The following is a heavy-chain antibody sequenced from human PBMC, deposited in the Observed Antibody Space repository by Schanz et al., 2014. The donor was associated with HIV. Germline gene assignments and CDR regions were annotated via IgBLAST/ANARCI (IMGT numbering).Heavy chain of an antibody. D-gene: IGHD3-9*01. V-gene: IGHV3-48*02. Sequence: EVQLGGSGGGLGQPGGALRLSFAASGFTFSTYSMNWVRQAPGKGLGGVSYKSSGSSTIYYADSVKGRFTISRDKAKNSLHLQMNSLRDEDTAVYYCAKANDDWFKYFHHWGQGTLVTVSS. CDR3: AKANDDWFKYFHH. CDR1: GFTFSTYS. CDR2: KSSGSSTI. J-gene: IGHJ1*01.